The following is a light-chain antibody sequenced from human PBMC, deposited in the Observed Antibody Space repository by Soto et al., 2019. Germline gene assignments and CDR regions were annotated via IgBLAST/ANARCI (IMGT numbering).Light chain of an antibody. V-gene: IGKV3-20*01. CDR3: HQYGSSPT. Sequence: ENVLTQSPGTLSLSPGERATLSCRASQSVSNNYLAWYQHKPGQAPRVLIYGASSRATGIPDRFSGSGSGTDFTLTISRLEFEDFAVYYCHQYGSSPTFGQGTRVDIK. CDR2: GAS. CDR1: QSVSNNY. J-gene: IGKJ1*01.